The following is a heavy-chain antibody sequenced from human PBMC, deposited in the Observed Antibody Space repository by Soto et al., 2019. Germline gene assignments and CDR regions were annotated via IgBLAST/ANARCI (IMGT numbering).Heavy chain of an antibody. CDR3: ARRGTTGGLDV. Sequence: QVQLVESGGGVVQPGTSMRLSCVGSGFTFRSYVIHWVRQAPGKGLEWVALTSYDGSGKYYGDSVRGRFTMYRDNSWNTVDLQMDSWRLEDTALYYCARRGTTGGLDVWGEGTLVSVSS. CDR1: GFTFRSYV. J-gene: IGHJ1*01. CDR2: TSYDGSGK. V-gene: IGHV3-30*19. D-gene: IGHD3-16*01.